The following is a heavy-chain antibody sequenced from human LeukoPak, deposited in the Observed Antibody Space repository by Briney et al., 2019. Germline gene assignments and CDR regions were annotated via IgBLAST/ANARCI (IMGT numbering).Heavy chain of an antibody. Sequence: GRSLRLSCAASGFTFSSFGMHWVRQAPGKGLEWVAAIPYDGSNEHHADSVKGRFTISRDSSKTTLYLQMNSLRAEDTAMYYCARDRGWVAAASRGMDVWGQGTTVTVS. CDR3: ARDRGWVAAASRGMDV. CDR1: GFTFSSFG. V-gene: IGHV3-30*03. CDR2: IPYDGSNE. J-gene: IGHJ6*02. D-gene: IGHD2-15*01.